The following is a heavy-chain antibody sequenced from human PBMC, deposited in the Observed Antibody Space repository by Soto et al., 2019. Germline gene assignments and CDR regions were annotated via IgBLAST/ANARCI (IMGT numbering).Heavy chain of an antibody. D-gene: IGHD1-1*01. CDR2: ISYDGSNK. CDR3: AKDRSLEPGTRYYYYMDV. V-gene: IGHV3-30*18. CDR1: GFTFSSYG. Sequence: QVQLVESGGGVVQPGRSLRLSCAASGFTFSSYGMHWVRQAPGKGLEWVAVISYDGSNKYYADSVKGQFTISRDNSKNTLYLQMNSLRAEDTAVYYCAKDRSLEPGTRYYYYMDVWGKGTTVTVSS. J-gene: IGHJ6*03.